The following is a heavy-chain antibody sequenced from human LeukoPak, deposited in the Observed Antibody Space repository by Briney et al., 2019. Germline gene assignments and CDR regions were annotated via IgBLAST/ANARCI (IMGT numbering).Heavy chain of an antibody. J-gene: IGHJ4*02. CDR3: AKPRWDYGDHEEGYYFDY. Sequence: PGGSLRLSCAASGFTFSSYGMHWVRQAPGKGLEWVAVISYDGSNKYYADSVKGRFAISRDNSKNTLYLQMNSLRAEDTAVYYCAKPRWDYGDHEEGYYFDYWGQGTLVTVSS. V-gene: IGHV3-30*18. CDR1: GFTFSSYG. CDR2: ISYDGSNK. D-gene: IGHD4-17*01.